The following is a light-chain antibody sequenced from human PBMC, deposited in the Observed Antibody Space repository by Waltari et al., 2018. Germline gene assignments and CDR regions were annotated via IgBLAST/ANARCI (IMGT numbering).Light chain of an antibody. J-gene: IGLJ1*01. CDR2: YNT. CDR1: STGMRH. Sequence: SYVLTQPPSVSVAPGETATITCGGDSTGMRHVHWYQQRAGQAPRLVISYNTVRPSGIPERFSGSTSGTTSTLTISRVEAGDEADYYCYSSDSTGLRVFGGGTTVVVL. V-gene: IGLV3-21*01. CDR3: YSSDSTGLRV.